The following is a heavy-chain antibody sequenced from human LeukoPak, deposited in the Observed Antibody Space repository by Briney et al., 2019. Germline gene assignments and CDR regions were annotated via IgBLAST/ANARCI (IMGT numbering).Heavy chain of an antibody. CDR3: ARDMTGTSEGFFDY. V-gene: IGHV1-69*05. Sequence: SVKVSCKASGGTSSSYAISWVRQAPGQGLEWMGGIIPIFGTANYAQKFQGRVTITTDESTSTAYMELSSLRSEDTAVYYCARDMTGTSEGFFDYWGQGTMVTVSS. D-gene: IGHD1-20*01. CDR1: GGTSSSYA. CDR2: IIPIFGTA. J-gene: IGHJ4*02.